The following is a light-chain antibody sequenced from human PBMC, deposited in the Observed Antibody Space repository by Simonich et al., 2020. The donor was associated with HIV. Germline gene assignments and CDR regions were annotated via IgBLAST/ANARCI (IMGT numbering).Light chain of an antibody. J-gene: IGKJ1*01. Sequence: EIVMTQSPATLSVSPGEKATLSCRASQIVNSTVAWYQQKPGQAPRLLIYDASNRATGIPARFSGSGSRTDFTLTISSLEPEDFAVYYCQQRSNWPRTFGQGTKVEIK. CDR2: DAS. CDR3: QQRSNWPRT. CDR1: QIVNST. V-gene: IGKV3-11*01.